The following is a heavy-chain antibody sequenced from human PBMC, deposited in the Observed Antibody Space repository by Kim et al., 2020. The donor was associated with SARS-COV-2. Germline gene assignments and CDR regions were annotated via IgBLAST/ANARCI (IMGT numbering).Heavy chain of an antibody. D-gene: IGHD5-12*01. Sequence: SETLSLTCTVSGGSISSSSYYWGWIRQPPGKGLEWIGSIYYSGSTYYNPSLKSRVTISVDTSKNQFSLKLSSVTAADTAVYYCARPRGYSGYADFDYWGQGTLVTVSS. CDR2: IYYSGST. J-gene: IGHJ4*02. V-gene: IGHV4-39*01. CDR3: ARPRGYSGYADFDY. CDR1: GGSISSSSYY.